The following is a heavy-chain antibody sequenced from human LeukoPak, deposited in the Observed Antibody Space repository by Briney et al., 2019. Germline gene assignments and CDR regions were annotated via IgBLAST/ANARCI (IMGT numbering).Heavy chain of an antibody. CDR3: ARARGLWFGESRDDSFDY. V-gene: IGHV1-69*04. CDR2: IIPIFGIA. J-gene: IGHJ4*02. CDR1: GGTFSSYA. Sequence: SVKVSCKASGGTFSSYAISWVRQAPGQGLEWMGRIIPIFGIANYAQKFQGRVTVTADKSTSTAYMELSSLRSEDTAVYYCARARGLWFGESRDDSFDYWGQGTLVTVSS. D-gene: IGHD3-10*01.